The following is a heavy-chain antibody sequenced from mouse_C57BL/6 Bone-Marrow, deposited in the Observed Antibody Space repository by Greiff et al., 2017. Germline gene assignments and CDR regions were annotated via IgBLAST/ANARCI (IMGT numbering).Heavy chain of an antibody. CDR2: IHPNSGST. V-gene: IGHV1-64*01. CDR1: GYTFTSYW. CDR3: ARLNDYYGSSYWYVDV. J-gene: IGHJ1*03. D-gene: IGHD1-1*01. Sequence: QVQLQQPGAELVKPGASVKLSCKASGYTFTSYWMHWVKQRPGQGLEWIGMIHPNSGSTKYNEKFKSKATLTVDKSSSTAYMQLSSLTSADSAVYDCARLNDYYGSSYWYVDVWGTGTTVTVSS.